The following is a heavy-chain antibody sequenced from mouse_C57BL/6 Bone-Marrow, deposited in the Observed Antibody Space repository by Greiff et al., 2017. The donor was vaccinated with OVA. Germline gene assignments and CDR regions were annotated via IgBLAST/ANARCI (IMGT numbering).Heavy chain of an antibody. CDR3: AREGVYYDYVWYFDV. CDR2: IYPRSGNT. V-gene: IGHV1-81*01. J-gene: IGHJ1*03. Sequence: VKLQESGAELARPGASVKLSCKASGYTFTSYGISWVKQRTGQGLEWIGEIYPRSGNTYYNEKFKGKATLTADKSSSTAYMELRSLTSEDSAVYFCAREGVYYDYVWYFDVWGTGTTVTVSS. CDR1: GYTFTSYG. D-gene: IGHD2-4*01.